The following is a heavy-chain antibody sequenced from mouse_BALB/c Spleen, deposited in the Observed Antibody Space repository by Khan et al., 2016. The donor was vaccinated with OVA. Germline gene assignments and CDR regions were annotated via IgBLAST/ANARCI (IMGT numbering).Heavy chain of an antibody. Sequence: EVQLQESGPGLAKPSPSLSLTCTFTGYSITSDYAWNWIRQFPGNKLEWMGYISYSGSTSYNHSLKSRIYITRDTSTNQSFLQLNSVTTEDKATYYCARGRRAMDYWGQGTSVTVSS. CDR3: ARGRRAMDY. J-gene: IGHJ4*01. CDR1: GYSITSDYA. CDR2: ISYSGST. V-gene: IGHV3-2*02.